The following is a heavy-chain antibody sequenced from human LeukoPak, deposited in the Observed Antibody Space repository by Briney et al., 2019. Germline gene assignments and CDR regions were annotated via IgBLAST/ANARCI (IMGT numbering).Heavy chain of an antibody. CDR3: AREGGVDTAMVTDWYFDL. Sequence: PGGSLRPSCAASAFSFNNYAMHWVRQAPGKGLEWVSVIYSGGSTYYADSVKGRFTISRHNSKNTLYLQMNSLRAEDTAVYYCAREGGVDTAMVTDWYFDLWGRGTLVTVSS. V-gene: IGHV3-53*04. J-gene: IGHJ2*01. CDR2: IYSGGST. D-gene: IGHD5-18*01. CDR1: AFSFNNYA.